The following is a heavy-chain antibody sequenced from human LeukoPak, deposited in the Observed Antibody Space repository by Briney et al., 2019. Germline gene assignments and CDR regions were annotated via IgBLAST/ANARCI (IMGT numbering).Heavy chain of an antibody. V-gene: IGHV1-2*02. J-gene: IGHJ6*03. D-gene: IGHD3-10*01. CDR3: ARDRDYYYYMDV. Sequence: ASVKVSCKASGYTLTGYYMHWVRQAPGQGLEWMGWINPNSGGTNYVQKFQGRVTMTRDTSISTAYMELSRLRSDDTAVYYCARDRDYYYYMDVWGKGTTVTISS. CDR1: GYTLTGYY. CDR2: INPNSGGT.